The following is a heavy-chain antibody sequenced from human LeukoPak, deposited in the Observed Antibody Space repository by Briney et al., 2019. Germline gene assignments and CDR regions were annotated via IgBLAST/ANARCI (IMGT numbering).Heavy chain of an antibody. CDR2: INHSGST. Sequence: SETLSLTCAVYGGSFSGYYWSWIRQPPGKGLEWIGEINHSGSTNYNPSLKSRVTISVDTSKNQFSLKLSSVTAADTAVYYCARGRGTRKIYNWFDPWGQGTLVIVSS. V-gene: IGHV4-34*01. CDR1: GGSFSGYY. D-gene: IGHD2-2*01. CDR3: ARGRGTRKIYNWFDP. J-gene: IGHJ5*02.